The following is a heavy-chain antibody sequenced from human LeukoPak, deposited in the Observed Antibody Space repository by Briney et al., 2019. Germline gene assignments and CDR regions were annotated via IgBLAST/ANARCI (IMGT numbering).Heavy chain of an antibody. D-gene: IGHD2-2*01. CDR3: ARELRYCGSTCCHDY. Sequence: SETLSLTCTVSGYSISSGYYWGCSRQPPGKGLEWIGSIYHSGSTYYNPSLKSRVTISVDTSKNQFSLKLSSVTAADTAVYYCARELRYCGSTCCHDYWGQGTLVTVSS. CDR1: GYSISSGYY. J-gene: IGHJ4*02. V-gene: IGHV4-38-2*02. CDR2: IYHSGST.